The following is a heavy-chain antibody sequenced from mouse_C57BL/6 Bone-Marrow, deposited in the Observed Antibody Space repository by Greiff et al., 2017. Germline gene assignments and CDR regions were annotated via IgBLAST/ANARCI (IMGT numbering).Heavy chain of an antibody. D-gene: IGHD4-1*01. CDR3: AIRLGLAWFAY. Sequence: QVQLQQPGAELVKPGASVKVSCKASGYTFTSYWMHWVKQRPGQGLEWIGRIHPSDGDTNYNQKFKGKATLTVDKSSSTAYMQLSSLTSADYAVYFCAIRLGLAWFAYWGQGSLVTVSA. J-gene: IGHJ3*01. CDR1: GYTFTSYW. CDR2: IHPSDGDT. V-gene: IGHV1-74*01.